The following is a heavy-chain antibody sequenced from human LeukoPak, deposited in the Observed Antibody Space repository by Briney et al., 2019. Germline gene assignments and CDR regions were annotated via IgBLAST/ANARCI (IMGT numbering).Heavy chain of an antibody. CDR1: GFTFDDYA. V-gene: IGHV3-9*01. CDR3: AKSDSDGDYDLDY. J-gene: IGHJ4*02. Sequence: GGSLRLSCAASGFTFDDYAMHWVRQAPGKGLEWVSGISWNSGSIGYADSVKGRFTISRDNAKNSLYLQMNSLRAEDTALYYCAKSDSDGDYDLDYWGQGTLVTVSS. CDR2: ISWNSGSI. D-gene: IGHD4-17*01.